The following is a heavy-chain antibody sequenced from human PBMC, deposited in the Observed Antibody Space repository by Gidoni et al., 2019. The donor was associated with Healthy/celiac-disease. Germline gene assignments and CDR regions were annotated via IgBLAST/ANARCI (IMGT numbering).Heavy chain of an antibody. CDR3: ARGGLGVGMDV. Sequence: EVQLVESGGGVVKPGGSLRRSCAASGFTFSSYSMNWGRQAPGKGLGGVSSISNSSSYIYYADSVKGRFTISRDNAKNSLYLKMNSLRAEDTAVYYCARGGLGVGMDVWGQGTTVTVSS. V-gene: IGHV3-21*01. J-gene: IGHJ6*02. D-gene: IGHD1-26*01. CDR1: GFTFSSYS. CDR2: ISNSSSYI.